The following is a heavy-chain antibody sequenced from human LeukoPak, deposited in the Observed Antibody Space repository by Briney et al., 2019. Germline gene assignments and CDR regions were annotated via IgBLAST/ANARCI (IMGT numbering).Heavy chain of an antibody. CDR3: VSFYETY. CDR2: INSDGSWT. J-gene: IGHJ4*02. V-gene: IGHV3-74*01. Sequence: GGSLRLSCPASGNYWMHWVRQAPGKGLVWASHINSDGSWTSYADSVKGRFTISKDNAKNTVYLQMNSLRAEDTAVYYCVSFYETYWGRGTLVTVSS. D-gene: IGHD2/OR15-2a*01. CDR1: GNYW.